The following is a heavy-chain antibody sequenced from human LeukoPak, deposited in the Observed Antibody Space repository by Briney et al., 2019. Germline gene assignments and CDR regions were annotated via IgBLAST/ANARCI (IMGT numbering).Heavy chain of an antibody. CDR2: ISDNGGST. D-gene: IGHD1-1*01. V-gene: IGHV3-64D*06. CDR3: VKDNEAGGSPFDR. Sequence: PGGSLRLSCSASGFILRSHAMHWVRQAPGKGLEYVSRISDNGGSTYYADSVKGRFTLFQDNSKNTLYLQMSSLRAVDSAVYYCVKDNEAGGSPFDRWGQGTLVTVSS. CDR1: GFILRSHA. J-gene: IGHJ4*02.